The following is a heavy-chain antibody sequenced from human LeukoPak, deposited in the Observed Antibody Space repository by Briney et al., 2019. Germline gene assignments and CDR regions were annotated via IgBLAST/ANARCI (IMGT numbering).Heavy chain of an antibody. CDR1: GFTFSSYA. CDR3: AKFPTNFQNYYGSGSSYYFDY. V-gene: IGHV3-23*01. D-gene: IGHD3-10*01. Sequence: GGSLRLSCAASGFTFSSYAMSWVRQAPGKGLEWVSAISGSGGSTYYADSVKGRFTISRDNSKNTLYLQMNSLRAEDTAVYYCAKFPTNFQNYYGSGSSYYFDYWGQGTLVTVSS. J-gene: IGHJ4*02. CDR2: ISGSGGST.